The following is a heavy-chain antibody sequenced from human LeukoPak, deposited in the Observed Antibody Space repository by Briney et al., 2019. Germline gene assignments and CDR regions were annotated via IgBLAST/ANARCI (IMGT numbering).Heavy chain of an antibody. J-gene: IGHJ4*02. D-gene: IGHD3-10*01. CDR2: INHSGST. Sequence: SETLSLTCAVYGGSFSGYYWSWIRQPPGKGLEWIGEINHSGSTNYNPSLKSRVTISVDTSKNQFSLKLSSVTAADTAVYYCARHPLWFGERFDYWGQGTLVTVSS. CDR1: GGSFSGYY. V-gene: IGHV4-34*01. CDR3: ARHPLWFGERFDY.